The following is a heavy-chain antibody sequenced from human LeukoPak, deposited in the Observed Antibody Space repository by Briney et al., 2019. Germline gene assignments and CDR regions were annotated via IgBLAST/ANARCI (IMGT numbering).Heavy chain of an antibody. J-gene: IGHJ4*02. CDR3: ARLYYDSSRLSTENDY. D-gene: IGHD3-22*01. Sequence: GGSLRLSCIASGFVFSRDNMNWVRRAPGKGLEWVAHISEAIYYADSVQGRFTISRDNAKNSLYLQMNSLRAEDTAVYYCARLYYDSSRLSTENDYWGQGTLVTVSS. CDR2: ISEAI. CDR1: GFVFSRDN. V-gene: IGHV3-48*03.